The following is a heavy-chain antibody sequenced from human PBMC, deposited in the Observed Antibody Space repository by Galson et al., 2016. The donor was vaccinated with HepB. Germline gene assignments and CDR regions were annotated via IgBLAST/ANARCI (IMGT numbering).Heavy chain of an antibody. CDR2: ISYDGINK. Sequence: SLRLSCAASGFTFSDYGMPWVRQAPGKGLEWVAVISYDGINKYYADSVKGRFTISRDNSKNTLYLQMNSLRAEDTVAYLCAKEGNPFGGVIVDAFDIWGQGTMVTVSS. J-gene: IGHJ3*02. V-gene: IGHV3-30*18. D-gene: IGHD3-16*02. CDR1: GFTFSDYG. CDR3: AKEGNPFGGVIVDAFDI.